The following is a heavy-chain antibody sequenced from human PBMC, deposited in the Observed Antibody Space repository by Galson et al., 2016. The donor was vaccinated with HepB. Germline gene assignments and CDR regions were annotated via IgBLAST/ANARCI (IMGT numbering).Heavy chain of an antibody. Sequence: SLRLSCAASGFSFFSYAMHWVRQAPGKGLEWVAVLSYDGSRKVYKDSVKGRFTISRDNSRNTLYLHMNSLRAEATAVDYCARDGGGSYWGHDAFDIWGQGTMVTVSS. D-gene: IGHD2-15*01. CDR3: ARDGGGSYWGHDAFDI. V-gene: IGHV3-30-3*01. J-gene: IGHJ3*02. CDR1: GFSFFSYA. CDR2: LSYDGSRK.